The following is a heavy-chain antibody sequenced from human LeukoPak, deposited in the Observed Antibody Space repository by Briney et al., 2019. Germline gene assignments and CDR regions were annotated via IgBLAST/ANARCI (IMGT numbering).Heavy chain of an antibody. Sequence: GASVKVSCKASGYTFTSYAMHWVRQAPGQRLEWMGWINAGNGNTKYSQKFQGRVTITRDTSASTAYMELSSLRSEDTAVYYCARDLGGKKYYYDSSGLGYWGQGTLVTVSS. CDR1: GYTFTSYA. D-gene: IGHD3-22*01. V-gene: IGHV1-3*01. CDR3: ARDLGGKKYYYDSSGLGY. J-gene: IGHJ4*02. CDR2: INAGNGNT.